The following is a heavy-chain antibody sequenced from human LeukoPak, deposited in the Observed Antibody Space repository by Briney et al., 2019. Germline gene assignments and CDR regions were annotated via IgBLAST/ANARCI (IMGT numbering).Heavy chain of an antibody. CDR3: ATLTEPNDY. Sequence: ASVKVSCKASGGTFSSYAISWVRQAPGQGLEWMGRIIPIFGTANYAQKFQGGVTITTDESTSTAYMELSSLRSEDTAVYYCATLTEPNDYWGQGTLVTVSS. CDR1: GGTFSSYA. J-gene: IGHJ4*02. V-gene: IGHV1-69*05. CDR2: IIPIFGTA. D-gene: IGHD1-14*01.